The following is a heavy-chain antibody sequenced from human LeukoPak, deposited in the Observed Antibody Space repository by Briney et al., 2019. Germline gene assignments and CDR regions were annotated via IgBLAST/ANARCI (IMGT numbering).Heavy chain of an antibody. Sequence: PGGSLRLSCAASGFTFSSYAMSWVRQAPGKGLEWVSAISGSGGSTYYADSVEGRFTISRDNGKNSLYLQMNSLRAEDTGVYYCTRDYNWNPDYWGQGTLVTVSS. CDR1: GFTFSSYA. CDR2: ISGSGGST. CDR3: TRDYNWNPDY. V-gene: IGHV3-23*01. D-gene: IGHD1-1*01. J-gene: IGHJ4*02.